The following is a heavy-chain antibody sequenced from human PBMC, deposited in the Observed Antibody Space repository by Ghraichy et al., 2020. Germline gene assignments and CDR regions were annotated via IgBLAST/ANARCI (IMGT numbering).Heavy chain of an antibody. Sequence: GGSLRLSCAASGFTFSSYAMTWVRQAPGKGLEWVSAISGSGGSTYYADSVKGRFTISRDNSKNTLYLQMNSLRAEDTAVYYCAKDLTVVVITGDAFDIWGQGTMVTVSS. CDR2: ISGSGGST. CDR3: AKDLTVVVITGDAFDI. V-gene: IGHV3-23*01. D-gene: IGHD3-22*01. CDR1: GFTFSSYA. J-gene: IGHJ3*02.